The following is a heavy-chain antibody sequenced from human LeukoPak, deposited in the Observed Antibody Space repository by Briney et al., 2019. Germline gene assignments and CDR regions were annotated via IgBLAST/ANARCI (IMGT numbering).Heavy chain of an antibody. CDR2: TYYRSKWYN. CDR1: GDSVSSNSAA. D-gene: IGHD6-19*01. CDR3: ARDYPLGPISDSSGWYYFDY. Sequence: SQTLSLTCAISGDSVSSNSAAWNWIRQSPSRGLEWLGRTYYRSKWYNDYAVSVKSRITINPDTSKNQFSLQLISVTPEDTAVYYCARDYPLGPISDSSGWYYFDYWGQGTLVTVSS. V-gene: IGHV6-1*01. J-gene: IGHJ4*02.